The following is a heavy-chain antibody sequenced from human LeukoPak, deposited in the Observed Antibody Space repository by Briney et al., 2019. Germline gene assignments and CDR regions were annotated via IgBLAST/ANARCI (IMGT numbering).Heavy chain of an antibody. J-gene: IGHJ4*02. Sequence: SETLSLTCTVSGGSISSSSYYWGWIRPPPRKGLEWIGSIYYSGSTYHNPSLKSRVTISVDTSKNQFSLKLSSVTAADTAVYYCASLAMIVVGTAPGYWGQGTLVTVSS. V-gene: IGHV4-39*01. D-gene: IGHD3-22*01. CDR3: ASLAMIVVGTAPGY. CDR2: IYYSGST. CDR1: GGSISSSSYY.